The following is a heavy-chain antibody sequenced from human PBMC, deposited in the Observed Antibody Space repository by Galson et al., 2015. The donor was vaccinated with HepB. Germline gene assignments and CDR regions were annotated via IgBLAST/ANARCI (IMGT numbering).Heavy chain of an antibody. Sequence: SLRLSCAASGFTFSSYAMHWVRQAPGKGLEWVAVISYDGSNKYYADSVKGRFTISRDNSKNTLYLQMNSLRAEDTAVYYCARDRIAVAGTGIDAFDIWGQGTMVTVSS. CDR3: ARDRIAVAGTGIDAFDI. CDR2: ISYDGSNK. CDR1: GFTFSSYA. D-gene: IGHD6-19*01. J-gene: IGHJ3*02. V-gene: IGHV3-30-3*01.